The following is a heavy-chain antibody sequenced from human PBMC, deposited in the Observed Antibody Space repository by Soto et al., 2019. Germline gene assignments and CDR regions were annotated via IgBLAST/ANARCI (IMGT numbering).Heavy chain of an antibody. CDR1: GFTFSNYA. J-gene: IGHJ4*02. D-gene: IGHD5-12*01. CDR3: AKDSGSSGLFDY. CDR2: ISGSGGST. V-gene: IGHV3-23*01. Sequence: GWSLRLSCPVSGFTFSNYAMSWVRQAPGKGLEWVSVISGSGGSTFYADSVKGRVTISRDNSKKTLHLQMTSLRAEDTAVYYCAKDSGSSGLFDYWGQGTLVTVSS.